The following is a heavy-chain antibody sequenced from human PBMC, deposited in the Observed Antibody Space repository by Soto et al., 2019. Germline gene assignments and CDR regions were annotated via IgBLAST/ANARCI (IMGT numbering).Heavy chain of an antibody. V-gene: IGHV4-30-4*01. D-gene: IGHD2-8*02. CDR3: ASFVGLLWGGVSPAESWWSYYFDN. CDR1: GDSITSGDYY. CDR2: IYYSGNT. J-gene: IGHJ4*02. Sequence: VQLQESGPGLVKPSQTLSLTCTVSGDSITSGDYYWSWIRQPPGKGLEWIGYIYYSGNTNYNPSLKSRVIMSVDTSKNQFSLKLTSVTAADTAVYYCASFVGLLWGGVSPAESWWSYYFDNWGQGTLVTVSS.